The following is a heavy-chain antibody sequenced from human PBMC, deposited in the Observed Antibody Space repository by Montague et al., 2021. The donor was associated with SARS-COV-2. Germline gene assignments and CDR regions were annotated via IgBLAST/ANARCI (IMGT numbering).Heavy chain of an antibody. D-gene: IGHD3-9*01. CDR1: VFTFSSYA. V-gene: IGHV3-30-3*01. J-gene: IGHJ4*02. CDR2: ISYDGSNK. Sequence: SLRLSCAASVFTFSSYAMHWVRQAPGKGLEWVAVISYDGSNKYYADSVKGRFTISRDNSKNTLYLQMNSLRAEDTAVYYCASGVLRYFAWLLYGGLDYWGEETWLTVPS. CDR3: ASGVLRYFAWLLYGGLDY.